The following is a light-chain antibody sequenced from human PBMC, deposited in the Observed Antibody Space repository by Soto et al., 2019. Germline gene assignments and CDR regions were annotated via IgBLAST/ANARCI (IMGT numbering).Light chain of an antibody. CDR2: DVS. Sequence: QSALTQPRSVSGSPGQSVTLSCTGTSSDVGDYIYVSWYQQQPGKAPKLMIYDVSKRPSGVPDRFSGSKSGNTASLTISGLQAEDEADYYCCSYAGSYTLVFGGGTKLTVL. J-gene: IGLJ2*01. CDR3: CSYAGSYTLV. CDR1: SSDVGDYIY. V-gene: IGLV2-11*01.